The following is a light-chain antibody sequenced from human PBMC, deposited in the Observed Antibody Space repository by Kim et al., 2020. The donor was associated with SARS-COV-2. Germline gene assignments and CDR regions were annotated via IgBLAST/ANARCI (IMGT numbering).Light chain of an antibody. J-gene: IGLJ2*01. Sequence: VSPGQTASITCSGDELGDNYVFWYQQKPGQSPVLVIYQDTKRPSGIPERFSASNSGNTATLTISGAQATDEADYYCQAWDSGTAVVFGEGTQLTVL. CDR3: QAWDSGTAVV. CDR1: ELGDNY. CDR2: QDT. V-gene: IGLV3-1*01.